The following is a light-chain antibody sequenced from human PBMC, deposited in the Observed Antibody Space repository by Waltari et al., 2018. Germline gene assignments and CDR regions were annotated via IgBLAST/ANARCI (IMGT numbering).Light chain of an antibody. V-gene: IGLV3-21*02. CDR1: TLGTKG. CDR3: QVWDSTSSHWV. J-gene: IGLJ3*02. CDR2: DNS. Sequence: YVLAQPPSMSVAPGQTARITCGGDTLGTKGVHWYQQRPGQAPALVIYDNSGRPSGVPERFSGSNSGNTATLTITRVKVGDEADYYCQVWDSTSSHWVFGGGTKLTVL.